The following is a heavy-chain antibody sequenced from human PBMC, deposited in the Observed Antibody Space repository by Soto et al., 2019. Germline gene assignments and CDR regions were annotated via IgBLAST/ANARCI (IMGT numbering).Heavy chain of an antibody. V-gene: IGHV4-59*08. D-gene: IGHD2-15*01. CDR2: IYYSGST. J-gene: IGHJ5*02. Sequence: SETLSLTCTVSGGSISSYYWSWIRQPPGKGLEWIGYIYYSGSTNYNPSLKSRFTISVATSKNQFSLKLSLVTAADTAVYYCARRGYCSGGSCRNWFDPWGQGTLVTVSS. CDR3: ARRGYCSGGSCRNWFDP. CDR1: GGSISSYY.